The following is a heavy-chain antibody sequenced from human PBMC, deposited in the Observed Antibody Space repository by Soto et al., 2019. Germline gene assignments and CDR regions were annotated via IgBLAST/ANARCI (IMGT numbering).Heavy chain of an antibody. D-gene: IGHD3-3*01. CDR1: GFTFDDYA. V-gene: IGHV3-20*04. CDR3: VRLPSWRQPPQFFHD. J-gene: IGHJ1*01. CDR2: INWNGGSI. Sequence: EVQLVESGGGVVRPGGSLRLSCAASGFTFDDYALSWVRQVIGKGLEWVSGINWNGGSIGYADSVKGRFTISRDNAKNSLYLQMNNLRDEDTALYYCVRLPSWRQPPQFFHDWGQGTLVIVSS.